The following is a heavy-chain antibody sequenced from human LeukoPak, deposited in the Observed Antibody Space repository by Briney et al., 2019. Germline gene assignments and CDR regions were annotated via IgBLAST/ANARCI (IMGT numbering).Heavy chain of an antibody. J-gene: IGHJ4*02. CDR3: ARALAPDY. CDR2: ISSDGSST. Sequence: GGSLRLSCAASGFTFSSYWMHWVRQAPGKGLVWVSRISSDGSSTSYADSVKGRFTISRDNAKNTLYLQMNSLRAEDTAVYYCARALAPDYWGQGTLVTVSS. V-gene: IGHV3-74*01. CDR1: GFTFSSYW.